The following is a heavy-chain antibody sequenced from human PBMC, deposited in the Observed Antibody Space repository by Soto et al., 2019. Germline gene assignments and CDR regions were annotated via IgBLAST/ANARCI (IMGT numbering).Heavy chain of an antibody. CDR1: GGSISSYY. CDR3: TRRRFGVRGVTTMDV. Sequence: PSETLSLTCTVSGGSISSYYWSWIRQPAGKGLEWIGRIYTSGSTNYNPSLKSRVTMSVDTSKNQFSLKLSSVTAADTAVYYCTRRRFGVRGVTTMDVWVPGTTVTVSS. D-gene: IGHD3-10*01. V-gene: IGHV4-4*07. J-gene: IGHJ6*02. CDR2: IYTSGST.